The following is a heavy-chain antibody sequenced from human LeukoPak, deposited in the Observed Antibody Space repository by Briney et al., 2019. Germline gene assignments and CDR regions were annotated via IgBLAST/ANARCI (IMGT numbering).Heavy chain of an antibody. D-gene: IGHD6-6*01. V-gene: IGHV3-7*01. Sequence: GGSLRLSCAASGFTFSSYWMSWVRQAPGKGLEWVANIKQDGSEKYYVDSVKGRFTISRDNAKDSLYLQMNSLRAEDTAVYYCARVRYSSSPDAFDIWGQGTMVTVSS. CDR2: IKQDGSEK. CDR1: GFTFSSYW. J-gene: IGHJ3*02. CDR3: ARVRYSSSPDAFDI.